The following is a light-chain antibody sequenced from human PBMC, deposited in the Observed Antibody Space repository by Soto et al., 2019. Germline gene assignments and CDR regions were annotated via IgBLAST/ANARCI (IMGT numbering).Light chain of an antibody. J-gene: IGKJ1*01. Sequence: QNTLSLPVTPGEPASISCRSSQSLLHSNGYNYLDWYLQKPGQSPQLLIYLGSNRASGVPDRFSGSGSGTDFTLKISRVEAEDVGVYYCMQALQTPRTFGQGTKV. CDR3: MQALQTPRT. CDR2: LGS. CDR1: QSLLHSNGYNY. V-gene: IGKV2-28*01.